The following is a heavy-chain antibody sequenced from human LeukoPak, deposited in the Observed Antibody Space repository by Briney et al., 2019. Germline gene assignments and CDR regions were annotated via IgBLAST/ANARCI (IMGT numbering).Heavy chain of an antibody. D-gene: IGHD3-10*01. J-gene: IGHJ6*02. Sequence: GGSLRLSCAASGFTFSSYSMNWVRQAPGKGLEWVSAISGSGGSTYYADSVKGRFTISRDNSKNTLYLQMNSLRAEDTAVYYCAKVKSVLLWFGELNTDYYGMDVWGQGTTVTVSS. CDR1: GFTFSSYS. V-gene: IGHV3-23*01. CDR2: ISGSGGST. CDR3: AKVKSVLLWFGELNTDYYGMDV.